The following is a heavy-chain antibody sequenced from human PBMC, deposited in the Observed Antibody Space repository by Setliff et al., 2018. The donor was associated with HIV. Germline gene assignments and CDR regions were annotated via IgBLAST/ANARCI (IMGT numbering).Heavy chain of an antibody. Sequence: PSETLSLTCAVSGGSTNNYYLTWIRQPPGKGLEWIGSVSNGGDTNYNPSLKSRVSLSLDTSKTQFSLKLTSMTAADTAVYYCARATYTTLFGVLMGGGLQYWGPGTQVTVS. J-gene: IGHJ4*02. V-gene: IGHV4-59*01. CDR1: GGSTNNYY. CDR2: VSNGGDT. CDR3: ARATYTTLFGVLMGGGLQY. D-gene: IGHD3-3*01.